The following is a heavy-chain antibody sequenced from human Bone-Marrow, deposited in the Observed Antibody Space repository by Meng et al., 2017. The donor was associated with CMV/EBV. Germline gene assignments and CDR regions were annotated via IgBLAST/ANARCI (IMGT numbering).Heavy chain of an antibody. CDR1: GGSFSGYY. V-gene: IGHV4-34*01. Sequence: ESLKISCAVYGGSFSGYYWSWIRQPPGKGLEWIGEINHSGSTDYNPSLKSRVTISVDTSKNQFSLKLSSVTAADTAVYYCARGYILRSIVVVFAMGLTDWGQGTLVTVSS. D-gene: IGHD2-21*01. CDR2: INHSGST. CDR3: ARGYILRSIVVVFAMGLTD. J-gene: IGHJ4*02.